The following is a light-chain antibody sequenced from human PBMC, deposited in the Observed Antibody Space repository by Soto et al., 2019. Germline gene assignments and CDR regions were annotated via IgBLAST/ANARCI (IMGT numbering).Light chain of an antibody. CDR3: AAWDDSLRGVV. J-gene: IGLJ2*01. V-gene: IGLV1-47*01. CDR2: RDN. CDR1: TCNIEKFY. Sequence: QSVLTQPPSASATPGQRVTISCSGSTCNIEKFYVYWYQQLPGTAPKILVYRDNHRPSGVLDRFSCSKSGTSASLATSGLRSDDEADYYCAAWDDSLRGVVFGGGTKLTVL.